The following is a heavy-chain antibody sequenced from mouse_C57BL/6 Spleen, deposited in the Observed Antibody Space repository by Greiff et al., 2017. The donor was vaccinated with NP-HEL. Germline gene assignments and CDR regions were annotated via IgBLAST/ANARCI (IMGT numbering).Heavy chain of an antibody. V-gene: IGHV1-54*01. CDR2: INPGSGGT. CDR1: GYAFTNYL. Sequence: QVQLQQSGAELVRPGTSVKVSCKASGYAFTNYLIEWVKQRPGQGLEWIGVINPGSGGTNYNEKFKGKATLTADKSSSTAYMQLSSLTSEDSAVYFCARSDGYYDYYYAMDYWGQGTSVTVSS. CDR3: ARSDGYYDYYYAMDY. D-gene: IGHD2-3*01. J-gene: IGHJ4*01.